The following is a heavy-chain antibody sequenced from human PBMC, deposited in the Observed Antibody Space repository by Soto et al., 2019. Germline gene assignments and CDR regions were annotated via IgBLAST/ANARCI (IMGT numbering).Heavy chain of an antibody. D-gene: IGHD3-9*01. CDR3: ARHFDVDPSLDHYYFDL. CDR1: GVSITPYF. V-gene: IGHV4-4*07. Sequence: QVLLQDSGPGLVKPSETLSLTCTVSGVSITPYFWSWIRQPAGEAPEWLGHIYASGRTTYNPSLKSRVTMFVSQTQVSLRLTSVTAAYTAVYYCARHFDVDPSLDHYYFDLWGRGALVTVSS. J-gene: IGHJ2*01. CDR2: IYASGRT.